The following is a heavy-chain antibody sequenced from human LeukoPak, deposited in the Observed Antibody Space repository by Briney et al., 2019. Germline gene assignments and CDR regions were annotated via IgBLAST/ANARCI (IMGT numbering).Heavy chain of an antibody. V-gene: IGHV3-11*01. D-gene: IGHD3-22*01. Sequence: PGGSLRLSCIAYGFTFSDYYMNWIRQAPGRGLEWVSYISGSGSDFYYADSVKGRFTISRDNAKNSLYLQMNSLRAEDTAVYYCARSIGSSYTMDVWGQGTTVTVSS. CDR1: GFTFSDYY. J-gene: IGHJ6*02. CDR3: ARSIGSSYTMDV. CDR2: ISGSGSDF.